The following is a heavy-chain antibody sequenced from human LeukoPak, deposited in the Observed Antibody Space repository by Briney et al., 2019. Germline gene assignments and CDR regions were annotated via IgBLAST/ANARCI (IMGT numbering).Heavy chain of an antibody. J-gene: IGHJ5*02. CDR3: ARLLRVGYCSTTSCNWFDP. D-gene: IGHD2-2*03. V-gene: IGHV4-39*07. CDR1: GGSISNYY. CDR2: IYYSGST. Sequence: SETLSLTCTVSGGSISNYYWGWIRQPPGKGLEWIGSIYYSGSTYYNPSLKSRVTISVDTSKNQFSLKLSSVTAADTAVYYCARLLRVGYCSTTSCNWFDPWGQGTLVTVSS.